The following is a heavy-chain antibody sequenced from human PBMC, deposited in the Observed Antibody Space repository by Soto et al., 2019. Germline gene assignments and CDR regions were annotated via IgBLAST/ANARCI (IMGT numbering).Heavy chain of an antibody. D-gene: IGHD6-19*01. V-gene: IGHV6-1*01. CDR1: GDSLSSNSAA. J-gene: IGHJ6*02. CDR3: ARAGEWIAVAGTGYYYYYGMDV. Sequence: SQTLSLTCAISGDSLSSNSAAWNWIRQSPSRGLGWLGRTYYRSKWYNDYAVSVKSRITINPDTSKNQFSLQLNSVTPEDTAVYYCARAGEWIAVAGTGYYYYYGMDVWGQGTTVTVSS. CDR2: TYYRSKWYN.